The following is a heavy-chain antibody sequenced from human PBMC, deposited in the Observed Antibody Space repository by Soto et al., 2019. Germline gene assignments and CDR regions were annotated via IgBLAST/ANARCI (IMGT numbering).Heavy chain of an antibody. J-gene: IGHJ3*02. Sequence: RQAPGKGLEWVGRTRNKANSYTTEYAASVKGRFTISRDDSKNSLYLQMNSLKTEDTAVYYCARGCQWFGDLFDAAFDIWGQGTMVTVS. CDR3: ARGCQWFGDLFDAAFDI. CDR2: TRNKANSYTT. V-gene: IGHV3-72*01. D-gene: IGHD3-10*01.